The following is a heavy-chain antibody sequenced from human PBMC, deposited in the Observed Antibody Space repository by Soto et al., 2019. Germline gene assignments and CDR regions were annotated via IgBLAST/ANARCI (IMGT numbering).Heavy chain of an antibody. Sequence: QVQLVQSGAEVKKPGSSVKVSCKASGGTLSRSAISWVRQAPGQGLEWMGGIIPIFGPAIYAQKFRGRVSIIADESTRTAYMEMSSLRSDDTAVYYCGTGSSLTKVDSWGQGTLVTVSS. CDR3: GTGSSLTKVDS. J-gene: IGHJ4*02. V-gene: IGHV1-69*01. CDR2: IIPIFGPA. D-gene: IGHD6-13*01. CDR1: GGTLSRSA.